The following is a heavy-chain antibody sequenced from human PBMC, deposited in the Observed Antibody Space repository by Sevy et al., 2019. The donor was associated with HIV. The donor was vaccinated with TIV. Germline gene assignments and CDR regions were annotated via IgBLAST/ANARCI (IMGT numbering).Heavy chain of an antibody. CDR1: GFTFSDYD. J-gene: IGHJ4*02. Sequence: GGSLRLSCAASGFTFSDYDMNWVRQAPGKGLEWVATISQGGSEEYYVDSVKGRFTISRDNAKNSLYLQMNSLSAVDTAVYFCARFVSLGYWGQGTLVTVSS. CDR2: ISQGGSEE. V-gene: IGHV3-7*01. CDR3: ARFVSLGY. D-gene: IGHD6-13*01.